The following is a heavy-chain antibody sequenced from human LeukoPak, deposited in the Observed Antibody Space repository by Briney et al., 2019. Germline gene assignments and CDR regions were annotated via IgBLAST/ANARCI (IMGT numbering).Heavy chain of an antibody. CDR3: ARSSVVTAMVHLEY. J-gene: IGHJ4*02. V-gene: IGHV1-69*06. CDR2: IIPIFGAA. Sequence: ASVKVSCKASGGTFTSYAISWVRQAPGQGLEWMGGIIPIFGAANYAQRFQGRVTITADKSTSTSYMELSSLRSEDTAVYYCARSSVVTAMVHLEYWGQGTLVTVSS. CDR1: GGTFTSYA. D-gene: IGHD2-21*02.